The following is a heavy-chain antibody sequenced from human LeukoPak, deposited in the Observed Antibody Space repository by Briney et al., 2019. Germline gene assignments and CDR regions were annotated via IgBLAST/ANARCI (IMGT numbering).Heavy chain of an antibody. CDR2: ISGSGGST. Sequence: GGSLRLSCAASGFTFSSYGMSWVRQAPGKGLEWVSAISGSGGSTYYADSVKGRFTISRDNSKNTLYLQMNSLRAEDTAVYYCAKSSMTVEMATIFPWGQGTLVTVSS. CDR1: GFTFSSYG. D-gene: IGHD5-24*01. V-gene: IGHV3-23*01. CDR3: AKSSMTVEMATIFP. J-gene: IGHJ5*02.